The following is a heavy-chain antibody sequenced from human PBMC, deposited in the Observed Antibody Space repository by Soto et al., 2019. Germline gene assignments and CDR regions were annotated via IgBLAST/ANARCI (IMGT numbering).Heavy chain of an antibody. CDR2: ISGSGGSR. D-gene: IGHD1-20*01. J-gene: IGHJ2*01. Sequence: EVQLLESGGGLVQPGGSLRLSCAASGFTFSSHGMSWARQAPGKGLEWVSSISGSGGSRYYADSVKGRFTISRDNSKNTLYLQMNSLRGEDTAIYYCAKIGVTGQLYFDLWGRGTLVTVSS. CDR3: AKIGVTGQLYFDL. V-gene: IGHV3-23*01. CDR1: GFTFSSHG.